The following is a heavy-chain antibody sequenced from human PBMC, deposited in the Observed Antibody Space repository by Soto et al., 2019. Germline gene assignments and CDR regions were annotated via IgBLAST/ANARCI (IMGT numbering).Heavy chain of an antibody. V-gene: IGHV3-30-3*01. J-gene: IGHJ6*02. D-gene: IGHD3-3*01. CDR3: ARDEIRFSWAYGMDV. CDR2: ISYDGSNK. CDR1: GFTFSSYA. Sequence: QVQLVESGGGVVQPGGSLRLSCAASGFTFSSYAMHWVRQAPGKGLEWVAVISYDGSNKYYADSVKGRFTISRDNFKNSLYLQMNSLRAEDTAVYYCARDEIRFSWAYGMDVWGQGTTVTVSS.